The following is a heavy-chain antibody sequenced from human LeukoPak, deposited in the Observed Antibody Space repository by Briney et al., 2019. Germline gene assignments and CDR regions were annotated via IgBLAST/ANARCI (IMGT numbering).Heavy chain of an antibody. CDR3: ARGARWAYYFDY. V-gene: IGHV3-7*03. J-gene: IGHJ4*02. D-gene: IGHD4-23*01. Sequence: GGSLRLSCAASGFTFSSYWMSWVRQAPGKGLEWVATIRQDGSQKYYVDSVKGRFTISRDNANNSVFLQMNNLRAEDSAIYYCARGARWAYYFDYWGQGSLVTVSS. CDR1: GFTFSSYW. CDR2: IRQDGSQK.